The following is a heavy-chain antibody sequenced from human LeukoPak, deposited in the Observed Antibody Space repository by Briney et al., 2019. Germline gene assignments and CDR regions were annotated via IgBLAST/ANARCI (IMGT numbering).Heavy chain of an antibody. Sequence: GGSLRLSCTASGFTTHYWLNWVRQSPGKGLEWVANIDRDGRVQHYVDSVEGRFTISRDSAKNSLYLQMNSLRAEDTAVYYCAREFPPWEVYYYYYYMDVWGKGTTVTVSS. V-gene: IGHV3-7*03. D-gene: IGHD1-26*01. CDR2: IDRDGRVQ. CDR3: AREFPPWEVYYYYYYMDV. J-gene: IGHJ6*03. CDR1: GFTTHYW.